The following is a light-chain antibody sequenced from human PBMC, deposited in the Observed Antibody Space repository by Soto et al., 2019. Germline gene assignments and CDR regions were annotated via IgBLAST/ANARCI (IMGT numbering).Light chain of an antibody. CDR1: QSVRNNY. Sequence: FTESLATLAVSSREKATLSCRASQSVRNNYLAWYHQKPGQAPRLLIYGASNRATGIPDRFSGSGSGTDFTLTISRLEPEDFTVYFCQHYGSSPWTFGLGTKVDIK. CDR2: GAS. J-gene: IGKJ1*01. CDR3: QHYGSSPWT. V-gene: IGKV3-20*01.